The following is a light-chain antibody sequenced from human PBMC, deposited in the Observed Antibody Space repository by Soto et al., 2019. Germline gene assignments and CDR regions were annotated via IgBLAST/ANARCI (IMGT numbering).Light chain of an antibody. CDR3: QQYGGSPIT. CDR1: QSVTKNF. Sequence: ENVLTQSPGTLSLSPGEGATLSCRASQSVTKNFLAWYQQKPGQAPRLLLYGASSRPGGIPDRFSGCGSGTDFTLTIPRLEPEDFALYYCQQYGGSPITFGLGTRLEIK. J-gene: IGKJ5*01. V-gene: IGKV3-20*01. CDR2: GAS.